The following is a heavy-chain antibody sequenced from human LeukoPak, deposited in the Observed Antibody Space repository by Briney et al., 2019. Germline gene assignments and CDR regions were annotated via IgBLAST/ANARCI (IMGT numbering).Heavy chain of an antibody. V-gene: IGHV1-2*02. CDR3: ARVWGGSYYYFDY. CDR2: INPNSGGT. J-gene: IGHJ4*02. CDR1: GYTFTGYY. Sequence: GASVKVSCKASGYTFTGYYMHWVRQAPGQGLEWMGWINPNSGGTNYAQKFQGRVTMTRDTSISTAYMELSRLRSDGTAVYYCARVWGGSYYYFDYWGQGTLVTVSS. D-gene: IGHD1-26*01.